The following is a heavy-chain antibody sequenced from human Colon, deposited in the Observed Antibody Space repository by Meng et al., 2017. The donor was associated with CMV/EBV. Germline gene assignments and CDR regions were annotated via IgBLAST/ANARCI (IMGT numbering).Heavy chain of an antibody. CDR3: VNQAGLYSSSFAP. D-gene: IGHD6-6*01. J-gene: IGHJ5*02. Sequence: GESLKISCAGSGFKFDTYDMNWVRQAPGKGLEWIAYISSRGTTTYYADSVKGRFTISRINARNSLYLQLNSLRTEDTTVYYCVNQAGLYSSSFAPWGQGTLVTVSS. V-gene: IGHV3-48*03. CDR2: ISSRGTTT. CDR1: GFKFDTYD.